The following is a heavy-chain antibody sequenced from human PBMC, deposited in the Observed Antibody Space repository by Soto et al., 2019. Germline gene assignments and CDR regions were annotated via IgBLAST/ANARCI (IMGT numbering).Heavy chain of an antibody. D-gene: IGHD3-22*01. V-gene: IGHV1-18*04. Sequence: QVQLVQSGAEVKKPGASVKVSCKASGYTFTSYGISWVRQAPGQGLEWMGWISAYNGNTNYAQKLQGRVTMTTDTSTSTAYMELRSLRSDDTAVYYWALSTYYYDSSGYLNWFDPWGQGTLVTVSS. CDR2: ISAYNGNT. J-gene: IGHJ5*02. CDR1: GYTFTSYG. CDR3: ALSTYYYDSSGYLNWFDP.